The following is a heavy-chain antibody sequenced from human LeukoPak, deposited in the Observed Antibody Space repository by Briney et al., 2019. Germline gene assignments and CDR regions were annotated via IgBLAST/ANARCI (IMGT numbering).Heavy chain of an antibody. J-gene: IGHJ4*02. CDR3: ARDLPPYYFDY. V-gene: IGHV1-69*04. Sequence: SVKVSCKASGGTFSSYAISWVRPAPGQGLEWMGRIIPILGIANYAQKFQGRVTITADKSTSTAYTDLSSLRSEDTAVYYCARDLPPYYFDYWGQGTLVTVSS. CDR2: IIPILGIA. CDR1: GGTFSSYA.